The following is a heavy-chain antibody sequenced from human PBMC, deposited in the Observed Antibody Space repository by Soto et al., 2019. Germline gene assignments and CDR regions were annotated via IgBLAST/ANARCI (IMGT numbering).Heavy chain of an antibody. CDR2: IYYSGST. CDR1: GGSISSYY. V-gene: IGHV4-59*01. J-gene: IGHJ4*02. Sequence: PSETLSLTCTVSGGSISSYYWSWIRQPPGKGLEWIGYIYYSGSTNYNPSLKSRVTISVDTSKNQFSLKLSSVTAADTAVYYCAREGKQFVRAYYFDYWGQETLVTVGS. D-gene: IGHD6-6*01. CDR3: AREGKQFVRAYYFDY.